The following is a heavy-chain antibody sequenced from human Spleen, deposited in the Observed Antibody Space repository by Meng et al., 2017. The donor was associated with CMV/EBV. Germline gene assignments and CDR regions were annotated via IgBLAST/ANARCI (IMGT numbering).Heavy chain of an antibody. J-gene: IGHJ4*02. V-gene: IGHV3-30*02. CDR2: IRYDGSNK. Sequence: GESLKISCAASGFTFSTYSMIWVRQAPGKGLEWVAFIRYDGSNKYYADSVKGRFTISRDNSKNTLYLQMNSLRAEDTAVYYCAKDPYCSSTSCETDTHHWGQGTLVTVSS. D-gene: IGHD2-2*01. CDR3: AKDPYCSSTSCETDTHH. CDR1: GFTFSTYS.